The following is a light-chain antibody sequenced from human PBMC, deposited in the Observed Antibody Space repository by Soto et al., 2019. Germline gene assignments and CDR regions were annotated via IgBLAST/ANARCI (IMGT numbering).Light chain of an antibody. Sequence: EVVMTQSPATLSVSPGEGVTLSCRASQGIGDTLAWYQHKPGQAPRLLIYGASSRATGIPDRFSGSGSGADFTLTISRLEPEDFAAYYCQQYGSLPFTFGPGTKVDIK. CDR1: QGIGDT. J-gene: IGKJ3*01. CDR3: QQYGSLPFT. V-gene: IGKV3-20*01. CDR2: GAS.